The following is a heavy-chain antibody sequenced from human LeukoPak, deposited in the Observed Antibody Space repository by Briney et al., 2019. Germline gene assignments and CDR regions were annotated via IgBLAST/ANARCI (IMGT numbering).Heavy chain of an antibody. CDR3: ARVRITMVRGANNWFDP. Sequence: SETLSHTCAVYGGSLSGYYWNWIRQPPGKGLEWIGEINRSGSINYSPSLKSRVTISLDTSNSQFSLKLSSATAADTAVYYCARVRITMVRGANNWFDPWGQGTLVTVSS. D-gene: IGHD3-10*01. J-gene: IGHJ5*02. V-gene: IGHV4-34*01. CDR2: INRSGSI. CDR1: GGSLSGYY.